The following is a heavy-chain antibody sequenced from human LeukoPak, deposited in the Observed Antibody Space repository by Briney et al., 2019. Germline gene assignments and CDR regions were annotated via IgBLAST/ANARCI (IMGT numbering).Heavy chain of an antibody. CDR1: GFTFSTYW. V-gene: IGHV3-7*01. CDR2: INEDGSDK. CDR3: ARDLSSGSYRFFDS. D-gene: IGHD1-26*01. J-gene: IGHJ4*02. Sequence: GGSLRLSCAASGFTFSTYWMSWVRQAPGKGLEWVANINEDGSDKYYVDSVKGRFTISRDNAKNTLYLQMNSLRAEDTALYYCARDLSSGSYRFFDSWGQGTLVTVAS.